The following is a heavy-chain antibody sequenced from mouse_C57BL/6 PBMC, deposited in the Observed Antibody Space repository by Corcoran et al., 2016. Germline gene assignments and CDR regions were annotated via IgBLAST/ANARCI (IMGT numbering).Heavy chain of an antibody. V-gene: IGHV1-26*01. CDR1: GYTFTDYY. CDR2: INPNNGGT. Sequence: EVQLQQSGPELVKPGASVKISCKASGYTFTDYYMHWVKQSHGKSLEWIGDINPNNGGTSYNQKFKGKATLTVDKSSSTAYMELRSLTSEDSAVYYCARSDTTVVATRGYFDYWGQGTTLTVSS. D-gene: IGHD1-1*01. CDR3: ARSDTTVVATRGYFDY. J-gene: IGHJ2*01.